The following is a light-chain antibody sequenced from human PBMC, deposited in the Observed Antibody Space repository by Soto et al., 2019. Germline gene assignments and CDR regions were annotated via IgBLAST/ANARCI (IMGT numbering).Light chain of an antibody. CDR2: KAS. Sequence: DIQMTQSPSTLSASVGDGVTIICRASQSISSWLAWYQQKPGKAPKVLIYKASSLESGVPSRFSGSGSGTEFTLTISSLQPDDFATYYCQQYDSYPWTFGQGTKVEIK. CDR3: QQYDSYPWT. CDR1: QSISSW. V-gene: IGKV1-5*03. J-gene: IGKJ1*01.